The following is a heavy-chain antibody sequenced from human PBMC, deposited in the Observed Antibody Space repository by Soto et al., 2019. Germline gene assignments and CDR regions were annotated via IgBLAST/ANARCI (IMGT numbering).Heavy chain of an antibody. Sequence: QGQLVQSGGEVKKPGASVKVSCKTSGYTFSRYGISWVRQAPGQGLEWMGWISGYNGDTNYARKFQGRVTMTIVTATTTAFMESRGLTLAATAVYYCVENGLPPYFIIGLDVWGQGTTVTVSS. CDR3: VENGLPPYFIIGLDV. V-gene: IGHV1-18*01. D-gene: IGHD5-12*01. CDR2: ISGYNGDT. CDR1: GYTFSRYG. J-gene: IGHJ6*02.